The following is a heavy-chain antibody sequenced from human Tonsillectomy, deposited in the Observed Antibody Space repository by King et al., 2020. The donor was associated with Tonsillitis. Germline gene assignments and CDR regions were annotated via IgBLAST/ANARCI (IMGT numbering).Heavy chain of an antibody. V-gene: IGHV3-30-3*01. J-gene: IGHJ4*02. CDR2: ISYDGSKK. CDR3: ARDAAHYYDNSGYFDY. D-gene: IGHD3-22*01. Sequence: VQLVESGGGVVQPGRSPRLSCAASGFTFSTYAMHWVRQAPGKGLEWVAVISYDGSKKHYAESVKGRFTISRDSSKNTLYLQMNSLRAEDTAVYYCARDAAHYYDNSGYFDYWGQGTLVTDSS. CDR1: GFTFSTYA.